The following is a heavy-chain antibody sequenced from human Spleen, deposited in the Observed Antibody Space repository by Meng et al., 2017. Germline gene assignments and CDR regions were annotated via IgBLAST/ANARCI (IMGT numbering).Heavy chain of an antibody. D-gene: IGHD5-24*01. CDR1: GGSISSSGW. CDR2: INHSGTT. V-gene: IGHV4-4*02. Sequence: QVQLQESGPGLVKPSGTLSLTCAVSGGSISSSGWWSWVRQPPGKGLEWIGEINHSGTTNYNPSLKSRVTISIDTSKNQFSLNLSSVTAADTAVYYCAREMATIRDYWGQGALVTVSS. CDR3: AREMATIRDY. J-gene: IGHJ4*02.